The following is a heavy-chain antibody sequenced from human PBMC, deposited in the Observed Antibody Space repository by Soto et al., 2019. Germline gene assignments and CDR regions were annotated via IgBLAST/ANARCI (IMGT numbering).Heavy chain of an antibody. D-gene: IGHD2-8*02. CDR2: FSLSGTT. Sequence: PSETLSLTCTVSGASITGSFFWCWIRQPAGKGLEWIGRFSLSGTTNYNPSLRSRVTMSADVSKNQFSLRLTSVTAADTALYYCARGMTPPGAPAWYYFDSWGQGTLVTVSS. J-gene: IGHJ4*02. V-gene: IGHV4-4*07. CDR1: GASITGSFF. CDR3: ARGMTPPGAPAWYYFDS.